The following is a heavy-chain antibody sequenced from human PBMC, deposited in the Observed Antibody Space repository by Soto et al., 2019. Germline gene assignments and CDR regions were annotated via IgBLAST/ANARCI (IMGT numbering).Heavy chain of an antibody. CDR3: AKHNYGSGSTYVDY. CDR2: IYYKGST. J-gene: IGHJ4*02. D-gene: IGHD3-10*01. V-gene: IGHV4-59*08. CDR1: GGSISSYY. Sequence: QVQLQESGPGLVKPSETLSLTCTVSGGSISSYYWSWIRQPPGKGLEWSGDIYYKGSTNYNPSLKRRVTISLKTSKNQFTLNLNSMTAADTAVYYCAKHNYGSGSTYVDYWGQGPLVTVSS.